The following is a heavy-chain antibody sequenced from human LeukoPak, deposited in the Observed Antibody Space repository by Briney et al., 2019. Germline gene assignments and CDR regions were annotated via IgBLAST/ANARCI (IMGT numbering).Heavy chain of an antibody. V-gene: IGHV3-7*01. CDR3: ARMVFPYCTSSRCSDYYYYDMDV. CDR1: GFTFTADR. Sequence: AGGSLRLSCAASGFTFTADRMSWVRQAPGKGLEWVADLKQDGSEKYYVDSVKGRFTISRDNAKNSLYLHMNSLTTEDTAVYYCARMVFPYCTSSRCSDYYYYDMDVWGKGTTVTVS. D-gene: IGHD2-2*01. CDR2: LKQDGSEK. J-gene: IGHJ6*03.